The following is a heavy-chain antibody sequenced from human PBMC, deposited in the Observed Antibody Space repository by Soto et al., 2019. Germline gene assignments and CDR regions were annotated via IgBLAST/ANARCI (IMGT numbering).Heavy chain of an antibody. V-gene: IGHV1-2*02. J-gene: IGHJ6*02. CDR3: ARDLYSSSITVTPYYYYGMDV. D-gene: IGHD6-6*01. CDR1: GYTFTSYY. Sequence: ASVKVSCKASGYTFTSYYMHWVRQAPGQGLEWMGIINPSGGSTNYAQKFQGRVSMTRVTSISTAYMELTRLTSDDTAVYYCARDLYSSSITVTPYYYYGMDVWGQGTTVTVSS. CDR2: INPSGGST.